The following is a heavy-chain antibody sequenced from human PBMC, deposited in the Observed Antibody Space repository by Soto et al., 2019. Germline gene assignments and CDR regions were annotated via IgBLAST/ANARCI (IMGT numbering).Heavy chain of an antibody. CDR3: ARGSRNYCSGGSCYSLLGFFDL. Sequence: QVQLQESGPGLVKPSETLSLTCTVSGGSISSGAYYWSWIRQHPGKGLEWIGYIYHSGSTYYNPSLKSRXPTPVDPSKHXXSXKRXSVTAADTAVYYCARGSRNYCSGGSCYSLLGFFDLWGRGTLVTVSS. V-gene: IGHV4-31*03. D-gene: IGHD2-15*01. J-gene: IGHJ2*01. CDR2: IYHSGST. CDR1: GGSISSGAYY.